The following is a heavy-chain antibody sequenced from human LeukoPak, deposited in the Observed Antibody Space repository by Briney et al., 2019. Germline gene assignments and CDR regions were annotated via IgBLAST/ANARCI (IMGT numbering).Heavy chain of an antibody. CDR2: IHPSGML. D-gene: IGHD3-22*01. J-gene: IGHJ4*02. CDR3: SKGLDSRKLAY. Sequence: SETLSLTCTVSGASFNSDDQYWNWIRQSPGKGLEWIGSIHPSGMLYNNPSLESRVTMSRDTSKNQFSLNLNSVTAADTAVYFCSKGLDSRKLAYWGQAILVTVSS. V-gene: IGHV4-31*03. CDR1: GASFNSDDQY.